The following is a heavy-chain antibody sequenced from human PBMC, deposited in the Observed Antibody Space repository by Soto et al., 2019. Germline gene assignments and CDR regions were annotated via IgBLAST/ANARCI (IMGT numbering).Heavy chain of an antibody. D-gene: IGHD3-16*01. CDR3: AREGGDGLDY. CDR1: GGSISSGAYY. CDR2: IYYDGST. V-gene: IGHV4-31*03. J-gene: IGHJ4*02. Sequence: QVQLQESGRGLVKPSQTLSLTCTVSGGSISSGAYYWSWIRKHPGKGLEWIGYIYYDGSTYYNPSLKSRATISVDTSKNQFSLRLTSVTAAETAVYFCAREGGDGLDYWGQGTLVTVSS.